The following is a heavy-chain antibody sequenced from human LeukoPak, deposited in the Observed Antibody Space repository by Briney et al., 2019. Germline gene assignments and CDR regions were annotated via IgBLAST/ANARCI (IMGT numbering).Heavy chain of an antibody. D-gene: IGHD2-2*01. CDR1: GGSITNYY. J-gene: IGHJ6*02. CDR2: IYTSGST. V-gene: IGHV4-4*07. Sequence: RSSETLSLTCTVSGGSITNYYWSWIRQPAGKGLEWIGRIYTSGSTSYNPSLKSRVTMSVDTSKNQFSLKLRSVTAADTAVYYCARGCSSTSCWLRMDVWGQGTTVTVS. CDR3: ARGCSSTSCWLRMDV.